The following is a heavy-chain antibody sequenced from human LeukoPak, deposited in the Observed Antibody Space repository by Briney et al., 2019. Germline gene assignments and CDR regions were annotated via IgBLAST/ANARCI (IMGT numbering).Heavy chain of an antibody. J-gene: IGHJ4*02. D-gene: IGHD6-19*01. CDR3: ARVSSLAVAGFFDY. V-gene: IGHV3-7*01. CDR2: IKQDGSEK. CDR1: GFAFSSYW. Sequence: GGSLRLSCAASGFAFSSYWMNWVRQAPGKGLEWVANIKQDGSEKDYVDSVKGRFTISRDNAKNSLYLQMNSLRAEDTAVYYCARVSSLAVAGFFDYWGQGILVTVSS.